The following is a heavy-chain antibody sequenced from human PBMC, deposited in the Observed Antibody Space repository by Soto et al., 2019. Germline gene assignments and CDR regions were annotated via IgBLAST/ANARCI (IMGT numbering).Heavy chain of an antibody. CDR2: ISSSGSTI. V-gene: IGHV3-11*01. D-gene: IGHD2-15*01. CDR3: ARGGRDIVAYYYYYGMDV. Sequence: PGGSLRLSCAASGFTFDDYAMYWVRQVLGKGLEWVSYISSSGSTIYYADSVKGRFTISRDNAKNSLYLQMNSLRAEDTAVYYCARGGRDIVAYYYYYGMDVWGQGTTVTVSS. J-gene: IGHJ6*02. CDR1: GFTFDDYA.